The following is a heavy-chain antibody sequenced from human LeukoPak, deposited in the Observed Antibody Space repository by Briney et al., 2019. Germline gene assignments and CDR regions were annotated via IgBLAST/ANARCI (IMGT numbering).Heavy chain of an antibody. CDR3: ASGGVGDRLGY. CDR1: GRSFSGYY. J-gene: IGHJ4*02. D-gene: IGHD3-10*01. V-gene: IGHV4-34*01. Sequence: SETLSLTCAVYGRSFSGYYWTWIRLPPGKGLEWIGEINQSGGANYNPSLKSRVTISVDTSKKHFSLNLNSVTAADTAVYYCASGGVGDRLGYWGQGTLVIVSS. CDR2: INQSGGA.